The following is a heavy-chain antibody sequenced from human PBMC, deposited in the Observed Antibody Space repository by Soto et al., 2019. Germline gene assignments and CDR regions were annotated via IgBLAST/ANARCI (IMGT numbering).Heavy chain of an antibody. J-gene: IGHJ4*02. Sequence: SETLSLTCAVSGGSISSGDYYWSWIRQPPGKGLEWIGYIYYSGSTYYNPSLKSRVTLSVDTSTNQCSLTLSSMTAADTAVYYCALRSMAVVPEYWGQGTLVTVS. CDR3: ALRSMAVVPEY. CDR2: IYYSGST. V-gene: IGHV4-30-4*02. D-gene: IGHD3-22*01. CDR1: GGSISSGDYY.